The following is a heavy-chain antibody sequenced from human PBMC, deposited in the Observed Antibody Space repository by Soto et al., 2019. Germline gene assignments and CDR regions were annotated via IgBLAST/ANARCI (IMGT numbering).Heavy chain of an antibody. J-gene: IGHJ6*02. CDR2: IKQDGSEK. Sequence: GGSLRLSCAASGFTFSSYWMSWVRQAPGKGLEWVANIKQDGSEKYYVDSVKGRFTISRDNAKNSLYLQMNSLRAEDTAVYYSARGTGYFDWLSYYYYYGMDVWGQGTTVTVSS. CDR3: ARGTGYFDWLSYYYYYGMDV. CDR1: GFTFSSYW. D-gene: IGHD3-9*01. V-gene: IGHV3-7*05.